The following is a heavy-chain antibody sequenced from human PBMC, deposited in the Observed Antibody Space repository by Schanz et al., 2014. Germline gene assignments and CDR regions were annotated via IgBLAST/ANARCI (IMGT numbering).Heavy chain of an antibody. V-gene: IGHV3-53*01. CDR2: MYINSGST. Sequence: EVQVGEEGGGMIQPGGSLRLSCAVSGFTVNTTSLPGVLPSPLTWLEWISSMYINSGSTQYADSVKGRFIISRDSSKNTLFLQMNSLRAEDTAVYFCARDGGRDGYNLAFDVWGQGTLVTVSS. D-gene: IGHD5-12*01. CDR1: GFTVNTTS. J-gene: IGHJ3*01. CDR3: ARDGGRDGYNLAFDV.